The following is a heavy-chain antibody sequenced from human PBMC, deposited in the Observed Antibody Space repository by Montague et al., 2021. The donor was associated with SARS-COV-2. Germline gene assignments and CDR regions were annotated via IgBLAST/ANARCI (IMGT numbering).Heavy chain of an antibody. J-gene: IGHJ4*02. CDR2: VHYTGST. CDR1: GGSMSGYY. Sequence: SETLSLTCTVSGGSMSGYYWTWIRQSPGKGLEWIGHVHYTGSTKYNPSLKTRVSLSLDTPKNHFSLHLSSVTAADTAIYFCARAQNTCFIANCVNYFDVWGLGALVTVSS. CDR3: ARAQNTCFIANCVNYFDV. V-gene: IGHV4-59*01. D-gene: IGHD1-1*01.